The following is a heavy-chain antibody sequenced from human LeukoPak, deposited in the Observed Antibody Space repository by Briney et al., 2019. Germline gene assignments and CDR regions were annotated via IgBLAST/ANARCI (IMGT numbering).Heavy chain of an antibody. CDR1: GFTFSSYG. CDR2: ISGSGTYT. Sequence: GGSLRLSCAASGFTFSSYGMHWVRQAPGKGLEWVSSISGSGTYTYYADSVKGRFTISRDNSKNTLYLQMSSLRVEDTAVYYCARDGKYDSSGYYSLDYWGQGTLVTVSS. CDR3: ARDGKYDSSGYYSLDY. J-gene: IGHJ4*02. D-gene: IGHD3-22*01. V-gene: IGHV3-23*01.